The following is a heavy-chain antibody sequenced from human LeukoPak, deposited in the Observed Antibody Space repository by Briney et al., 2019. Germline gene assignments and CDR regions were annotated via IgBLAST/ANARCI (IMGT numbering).Heavy chain of an antibody. J-gene: IGHJ4*02. V-gene: IGHV3-23*01. CDR3: ARERGRGRDSPWFDY. CDR2: IGGSGDST. D-gene: IGHD1-26*01. Sequence: GGSLRLSCAASGFTFSSYAMSWVRQAPGKGLEWVSGIGGSGDSTYYADSVKGRFTISRDNSKNTLDLQMTGLRAEDTAVYYCARERGRGRDSPWFDYWGQGTLVTVSS. CDR1: GFTFSSYA.